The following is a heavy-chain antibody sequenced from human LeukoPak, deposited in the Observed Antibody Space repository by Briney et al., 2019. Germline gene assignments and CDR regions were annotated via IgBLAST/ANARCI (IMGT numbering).Heavy chain of an antibody. CDR3: ASGYYYDSSGYPDFDY. CDR1: GGSISSSSYY. Sequence: SETLSLTCTVSGGSISSSSYYWGWIRQPPGKGLEWIGSIYYSGSTYYNPSLKSRVTISVDTSKNQFSLKLSSVTAADTAVYYCASGYYYDSSGYPDFDYWGQGTLVTVSS. J-gene: IGHJ4*02. D-gene: IGHD3-22*01. CDR2: IYYSGST. V-gene: IGHV4-39*01.